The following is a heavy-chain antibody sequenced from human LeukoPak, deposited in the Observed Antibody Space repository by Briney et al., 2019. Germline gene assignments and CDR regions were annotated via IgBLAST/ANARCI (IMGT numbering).Heavy chain of an antibody. CDR1: GGSISSSSYY. CDR2: IYYSGST. CDR3: ARAYYYDSSGYYYPYYFDY. D-gene: IGHD3-22*01. V-gene: IGHV4-39*07. Sequence: SETLSLTCTVSGGSISSSSYYWGWIRQPPGKGLEWIGSIYYSGSTYYNPSLKSRVTISVDTSKNQFSLKLSSVTAADTAVYYCARAYYYDSSGYYYPYYFDYWGQGTLVTVSS. J-gene: IGHJ4*02.